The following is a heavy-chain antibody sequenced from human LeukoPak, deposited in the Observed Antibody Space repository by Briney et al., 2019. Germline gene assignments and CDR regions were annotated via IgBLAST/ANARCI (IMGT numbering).Heavy chain of an antibody. CDR1: GFSLRTSGVG. V-gene: IGHV2-5*01. CDR2: IYWNDDK. CDR3: AHIGLDWSGYKPVDY. J-gene: IGHJ4*02. D-gene: IGHD3-3*01. Sequence: SGPTLVKPTQTLTLTCTFSGFSLRTSGVGVGWIRQPPGKALEWLSLIYWNDDKRYSPSLKSRLTITKDTSKNQVVLTMTNMDPVDTATYYCAHIGLDWSGYKPVDYWGQGTLVTVSS.